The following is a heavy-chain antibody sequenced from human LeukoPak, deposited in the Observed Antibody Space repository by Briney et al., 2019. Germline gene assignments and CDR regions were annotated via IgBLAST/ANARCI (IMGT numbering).Heavy chain of an antibody. J-gene: IGHJ5*02. CDR1: GGSISTTDDY. Sequence: PSETLSLTCTVSGGSISTTDDYWGWIRQPPGKGPEWIGSIYYTGSTFYNPSLKSRVTISEDPSKNQFSLKLRSVTAADTAVYYCARHMLGAYNWFDPWGQGTLVTVSS. CDR3: ARHMLGAYNWFDP. V-gene: IGHV4-39*01. D-gene: IGHD3-10*02. CDR2: IYYTGST.